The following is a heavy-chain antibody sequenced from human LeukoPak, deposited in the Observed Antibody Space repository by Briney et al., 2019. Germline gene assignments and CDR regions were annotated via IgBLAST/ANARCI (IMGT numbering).Heavy chain of an antibody. V-gene: IGHV3-30*18. CDR2: ISYDGSNK. Sequence: PGGSLRLSCAASGFTFSSYGMHWVRQAPGKGLEWVAVISYDGSNKYYADSVKGRFTISRDNSKNTLYLQMNSLRAEDTAVYYCAKDQAGLGGYWGQGTLVTVSS. CDR3: AKDQAGLGGY. D-gene: IGHD3-16*01. CDR1: GFTFSSYG. J-gene: IGHJ4*02.